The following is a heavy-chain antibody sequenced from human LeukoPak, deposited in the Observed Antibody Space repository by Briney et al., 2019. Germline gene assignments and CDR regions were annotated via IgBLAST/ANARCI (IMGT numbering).Heavy chain of an antibody. V-gene: IGHV4-39*01. J-gene: IGHJ4*02. D-gene: IGHD7-27*01. CDR2: IYYSGST. Sequence: KTSETLSLTCTVSGGSISSSSYYWGWIRQPPGKGLEWIGGIYYSGSTYYNPSLESRVTISVDTSKNQFSLKLSSVTAADTAVYYCARLSWGPYYFDYWGQGTLVTVSS. CDR3: ARLSWGPYYFDY. CDR1: GGSISSSSYY.